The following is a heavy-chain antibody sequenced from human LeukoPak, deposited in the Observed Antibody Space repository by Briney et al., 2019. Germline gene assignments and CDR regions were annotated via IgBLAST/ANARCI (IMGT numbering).Heavy chain of an antibody. D-gene: IGHD3-22*01. Sequence: GGSLRLSCAASGFTFNNYNMNWVRQAPGKALEWVSSITSSGTYIFYADSVKGRFTISRDNAKNSLYLQMNSLGPEDTAVYYCARAGLYYDSSGYYSYWGQGTLVTVSS. J-gene: IGHJ4*02. CDR2: ITSSGTYI. CDR3: ARAGLYYDSSGYYSY. CDR1: GFTFNNYN. V-gene: IGHV3-21*01.